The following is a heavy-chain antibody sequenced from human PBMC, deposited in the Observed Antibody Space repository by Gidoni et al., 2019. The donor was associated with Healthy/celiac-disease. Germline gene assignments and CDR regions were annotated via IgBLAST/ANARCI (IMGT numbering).Heavy chain of an antibody. J-gene: IGHJ6*02. D-gene: IGHD5-12*01. Sequence: QVQLVQSGAEVKKPGSSVKVSCKASVGTFRSYAISWVRQAPGQGLEWMGGIIPIFGTANYAQKFQGRVTITADESTSTAYMELSSLRSEDTAVYYCAEGSPPYSGYARSGYPYYYGMDVWGQGTTVTVSS. CDR3: AEGSPPYSGYARSGYPYYYGMDV. CDR2: IIPIFGTA. CDR1: VGTFRSYA. V-gene: IGHV1-69*01.